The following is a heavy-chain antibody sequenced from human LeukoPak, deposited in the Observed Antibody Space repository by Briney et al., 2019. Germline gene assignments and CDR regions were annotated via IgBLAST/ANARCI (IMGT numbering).Heavy chain of an antibody. CDR3: ARDWGSRPYYFDY. Sequence: GGSLRLSCAASGFTFSSYSMNWVRQAPGKGLEWVSSISSSSSYKYYADSVKGRFTISRDNAKNSLYLQMNSLRAEDTAVYYCARDWGSRPYYFDYWGQGTLVTVSS. J-gene: IGHJ4*02. CDR1: GFTFSSYS. D-gene: IGHD3-16*01. V-gene: IGHV3-21*01. CDR2: ISSSSSYK.